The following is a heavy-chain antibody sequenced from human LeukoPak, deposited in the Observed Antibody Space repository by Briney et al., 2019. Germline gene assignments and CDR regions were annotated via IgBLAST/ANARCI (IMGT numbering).Heavy chain of an antibody. J-gene: IGHJ4*02. CDR3: ARGLPGAPGIYY. V-gene: IGHV3-7*01. Sequence: GGSLRLSCAASGFIFNAYWMNWVRQAPGKGLEWVANINQDGSEEYYVDSVKGRFTISRDTAKNSLYLQMNSLRAEDTAVYYCARGLPGAPGIYYWGQGTLATVSS. D-gene: IGHD1-26*01. CDR2: INQDGSEE. CDR1: GFIFNAYW.